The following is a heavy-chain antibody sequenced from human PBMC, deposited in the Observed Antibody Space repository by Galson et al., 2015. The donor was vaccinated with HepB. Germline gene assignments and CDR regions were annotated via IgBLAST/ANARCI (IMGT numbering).Heavy chain of an antibody. Sequence: SCKASGFTFNDYYMDWVRQAPGQGLEWMGRINPYSGGTNYAQKFQGRVTMTRDTSISTAYMEQNRLKSNDTAVYYCARGIHSGRYLPDYWGQGTLVTVSS. D-gene: IGHD1-26*01. J-gene: IGHJ4*02. V-gene: IGHV1-2*06. CDR3: ARGIHSGRYLPDY. CDR2: INPYSGGT. CDR1: GFTFNDYY.